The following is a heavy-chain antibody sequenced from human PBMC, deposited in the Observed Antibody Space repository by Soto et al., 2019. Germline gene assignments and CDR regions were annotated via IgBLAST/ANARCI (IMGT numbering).Heavy chain of an antibody. D-gene: IGHD5-12*01. CDR2: IYYSGST. Sequence: PSETLSLPCTVFGGSISSYYCSCIRQPPGKGLEWIGYIYYSGSTNYNPSLKSRVTISVDTSKNQFSLKLSSVTAADTAVYYCARDHGGYAFDYWGQGTLVTVSS. CDR1: GGSISSYY. J-gene: IGHJ4*02. V-gene: IGHV4-59*01. CDR3: ARDHGGYAFDY.